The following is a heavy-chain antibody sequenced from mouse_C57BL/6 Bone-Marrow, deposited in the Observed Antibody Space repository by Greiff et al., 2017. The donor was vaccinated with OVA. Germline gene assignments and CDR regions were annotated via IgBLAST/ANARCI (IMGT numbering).Heavy chain of an antibody. J-gene: IGHJ1*03. CDR1: GYTFTSYW. CDR3: ASSGYYYGSSYWYFDV. D-gene: IGHD1-1*01. Sequence: QVQLQQPGAELVKPGASVKLSCKASGYTFTSYWMHWVKQRPGRGLEWIGRIDPNSGGTKYTEKFKSKATLTVDKPSSTAYMQLSSLTSEDSAVYYCASSGYYYGSSYWYFDVWGTGTTVTVSS. CDR2: IDPNSGGT. V-gene: IGHV1-72*01.